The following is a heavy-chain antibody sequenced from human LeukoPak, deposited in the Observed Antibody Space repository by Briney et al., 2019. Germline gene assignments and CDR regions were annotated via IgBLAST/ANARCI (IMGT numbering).Heavy chain of an antibody. CDR3: ARDLGPVVVVAATRGSDWFDP. CDR1: GYTFTSYG. Sequence: EASVKVSRKASGYTFTSYGISWVRQAPGQGLEWMGWLSGYNGNTKYAQKFQGRVTMTTDTSTSTAYMELRSLRSDDTAVYYCARDLGPVVVVAATRGSDWFDPWGQGTLVTVSS. D-gene: IGHD2-15*01. V-gene: IGHV1-18*01. CDR2: LSGYNGNT. J-gene: IGHJ5*02.